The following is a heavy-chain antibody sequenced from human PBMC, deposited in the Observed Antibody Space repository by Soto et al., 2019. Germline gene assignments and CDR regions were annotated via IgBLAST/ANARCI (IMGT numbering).Heavy chain of an antibody. CDR2: IIPIFGTA. CDR3: ALWCGGVWYENEADYYREF. J-gene: IGHJ6*03. CDR1: GGTFSSYA. Sequence: QVQLVQSGAEVKKPGSSVKVSCKASGGTFSSYAISWVRLAPGQGLEWMGGIIPIFGTANYAQKFQGRVTLTADDATSTADMELSCLGSVDTAVYYAALWCGGVWYENEADYYREFYDQATTV. V-gene: IGHV1-69*01. D-gene: IGHD2-8*02.